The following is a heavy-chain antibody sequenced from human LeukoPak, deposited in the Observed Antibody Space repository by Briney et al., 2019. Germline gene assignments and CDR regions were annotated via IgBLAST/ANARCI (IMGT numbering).Heavy chain of an antibody. CDR1: GGSISSSNW. V-gene: IGHV4-4*02. D-gene: IGHD3-16*01. CDR3: ARHQLGYYYGMDV. CDR2: IYHSGST. Sequence: PSETLSLTCAVSGGSISSSNWWSWVRQPPGKGLEWIGEIYHSGSTNYNPSLKSRVTISVDKSKNQFSLKLSSVTAADTAVYYCARHQLGYYYGMDVWGQGTTVTVSS. J-gene: IGHJ6*02.